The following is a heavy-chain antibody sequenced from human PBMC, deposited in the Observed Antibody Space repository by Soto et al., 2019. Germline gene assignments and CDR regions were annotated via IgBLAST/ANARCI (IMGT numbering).Heavy chain of an antibody. CDR1: GYTFTSYD. J-gene: IGHJ6*02. D-gene: IGHD3-3*01. Sequence: GASVKVSCKASGYTFTSYDINWVRQATGQGLEWMGWMNPNSGNTGYAQKFQGRVTMTRNTSISTAYMELSSLRSEDTAVYYCARDLYYDFWSGYSSGMDVWGQGTTVTVSS. CDR3: ARDLYYDFWSGYSSGMDV. CDR2: MNPNSGNT. V-gene: IGHV1-8*01.